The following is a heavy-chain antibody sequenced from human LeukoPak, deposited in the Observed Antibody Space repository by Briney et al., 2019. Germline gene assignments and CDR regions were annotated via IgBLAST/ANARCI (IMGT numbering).Heavy chain of an antibody. CDR3: AAEIYYYAEGDY. CDR1: GFPVSSNY. J-gene: IGHJ4*02. V-gene: IGHV3-66*01. CDR2: IYSGGNT. D-gene: IGHD3-10*01. Sequence: PGGSLRLSCAASGFPVSSNYMIWVPRAPGKGLEWVSVIYSGGNTNYADSVKGRFTISRDNSKNTLYLQMNSLRVEDTAVYYCAAEIYYYAEGDYWGQGTLVTVAS.